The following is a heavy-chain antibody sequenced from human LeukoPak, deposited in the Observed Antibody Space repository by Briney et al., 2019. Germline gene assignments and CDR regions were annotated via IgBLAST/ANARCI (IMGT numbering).Heavy chain of an antibody. CDR2: IYHSGST. Sequence: PSETLSLTCAVSGVSISSGGYSWRWIRQPPGKGLEWIGYIYHSGSTYYNPSLKSRVTISVDRSKNQFSLKLSSVTAADTAVYYCARNQLRDAFDIWGQGTMVTVSS. CDR1: GVSISSGGYS. J-gene: IGHJ3*02. V-gene: IGHV4-30-2*01. D-gene: IGHD2-2*01. CDR3: ARNQLRDAFDI.